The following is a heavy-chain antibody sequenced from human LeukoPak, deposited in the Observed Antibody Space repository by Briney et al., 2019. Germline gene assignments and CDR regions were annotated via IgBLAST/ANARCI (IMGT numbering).Heavy chain of an antibody. CDR3: ARHDTAMATDYGMDV. CDR2: ISGSGGST. Sequence: GGSLRLSCAASGFMFSSYAMSWVRQPPGKGLEWVSAISGSGGSTYYADSVRGRFTISRDNSKNTLYLEMDSLRAEDTAVYYCARHDTAMATDYGMDVWGQGTTVTVSS. J-gene: IGHJ6*02. D-gene: IGHD5-18*01. CDR1: GFMFSSYA. V-gene: IGHV3-23*01.